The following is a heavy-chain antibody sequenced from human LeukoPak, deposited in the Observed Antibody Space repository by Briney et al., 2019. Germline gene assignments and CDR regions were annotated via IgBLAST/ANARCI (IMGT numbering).Heavy chain of an antibody. CDR2: ISSRGSYT. D-gene: IGHD3-3*01. CDR1: GFTFSNYN. CDR3: APRGVVIDY. V-gene: IGHV3-21*06. Sequence: GGSLRLSCAASGFTFSNYNMNWVRQAPGKGLEWVSYISSRGSYTYYADSVKGRFTISRDNAKNSLYLQMNSLRDEDTAVYYCAPRGVVIDYWGQGTLVTVSS. J-gene: IGHJ4*02.